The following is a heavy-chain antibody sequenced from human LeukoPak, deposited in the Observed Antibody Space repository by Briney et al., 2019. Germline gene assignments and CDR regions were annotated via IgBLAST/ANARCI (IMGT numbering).Heavy chain of an antibody. J-gene: IGHJ5*02. Sequence: PSETLSLTCAVYGGSFSGYYWSWIRQPPGKGLEWIGEINHSGSTNYNPSLKSRVTKSVDTSKNQCSPKMSSVTAAATAVYYCARGLAVSVVVPAAPGRRVRLDPWGQGTLVTVSS. CDR2: INHSGST. CDR1: GGSFSGYY. CDR3: ARGLAVSVVVPAAPGRRVRLDP. D-gene: IGHD2-2*01. V-gene: IGHV4-34*01.